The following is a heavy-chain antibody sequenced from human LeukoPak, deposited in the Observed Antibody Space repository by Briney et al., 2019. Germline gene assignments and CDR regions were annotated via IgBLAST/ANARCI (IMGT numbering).Heavy chain of an antibody. CDR3: AAGRQQLVPPRYYYGMDV. CDR1: GYTFTSYG. Sequence: ASVKVSCKASGYTFTSYGISWVRQAPGQGLEWMGWISAYNGNTNYAQKLQGRVTMTTDTSTSTAYMELRSVRSDDTAVYYCAAGRQQLVPPRYYYGMDVWGQGTTVTAS. V-gene: IGHV1-18*01. J-gene: IGHJ6*02. D-gene: IGHD6-13*01. CDR2: ISAYNGNT.